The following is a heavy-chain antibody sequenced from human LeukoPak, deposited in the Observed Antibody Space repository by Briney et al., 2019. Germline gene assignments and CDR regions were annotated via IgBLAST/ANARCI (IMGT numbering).Heavy chain of an antibody. D-gene: IGHD1-26*01. J-gene: IGHJ4*02. V-gene: IGHV3-21*01. CDR3: VPASVGATDY. CDR1: GFTFSSYS. CDR2: ISSSSSYI. Sequence: GGSLRLSCAASGFTFSSYSMNWVRQAPGKGLEWVSSISSSSSYIYYADSVKGRFTISRDNAKNSLYLRMNSLRAEDTAVYYCVPASVGATDYWGQGTLVTVSS.